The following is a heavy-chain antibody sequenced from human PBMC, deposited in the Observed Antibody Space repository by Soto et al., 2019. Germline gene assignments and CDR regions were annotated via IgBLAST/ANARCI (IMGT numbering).Heavy chain of an antibody. Sequence: SETLSLTCSVSNDSVTKTTYYWAWVRQTPGKGLEWIGSIYYAGNTYYNPSLQSRVTISVDASKKQFYLELQSVTAADSAVYYCATVPYYGSGGDGPYYFDHWGQGTLVTVSS. CDR3: ATVPYYGSGGDGPYYFDH. D-gene: IGHD2-15*01. J-gene: IGHJ4*02. V-gene: IGHV4-39*01. CDR1: NDSVTKTTYY. CDR2: IYYAGNT.